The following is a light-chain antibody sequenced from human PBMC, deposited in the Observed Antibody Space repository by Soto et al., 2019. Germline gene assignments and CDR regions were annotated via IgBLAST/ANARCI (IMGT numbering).Light chain of an antibody. CDR3: QQYNHYSGLT. CDR1: QSVSSSY. J-gene: IGKJ4*01. V-gene: IGKV3-20*01. Sequence: EIVLTQSPGTRSFSPVERATLSFMASQSVSSSYLAWYQQKPGQAPRLLIYGASSRATGVPDRFSGSGSGTDFTLTISSLQPDDFATYYCQQYNHYSGLTFGGGTKVDIK. CDR2: GAS.